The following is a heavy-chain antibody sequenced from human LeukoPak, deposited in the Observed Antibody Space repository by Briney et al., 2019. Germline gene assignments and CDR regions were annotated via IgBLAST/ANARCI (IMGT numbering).Heavy chain of an antibody. CDR3: ARGRLAYCAGDCATFDY. J-gene: IGHJ4*02. CDR1: GFTFSSYW. Sequence: GGSLILSCAASGFTFSSYWMSWVRQAPGKGLEWVANRKQDGSEKYYVDSVKGRFTISRDNAKNSLYLQMNSLRAEDTAVYYCARGRLAYCAGDCATFDYWGQGTLVTVSS. V-gene: IGHV3-7*01. D-gene: IGHD2-21*02. CDR2: RKQDGSEK.